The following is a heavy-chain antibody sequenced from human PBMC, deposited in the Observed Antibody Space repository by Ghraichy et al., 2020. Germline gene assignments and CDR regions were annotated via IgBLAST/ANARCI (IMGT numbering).Heavy chain of an antibody. J-gene: IGHJ4*02. CDR2: IRSKAESYAT. V-gene: IGHV3-73*01. CDR1: GFTFSVSD. D-gene: IGHD2-8*01. CDR3: TRAWMDCSDGVC. Sequence: GESLNISCAASGFTFSVSDMHWVRQASGKGPEWVSHIRSKAESYATEYAASVRGRFIVSRDDSKNTAYLQMNSLKTEDTAIYYCTRAWMDCSDGVCWGRGTQVTVSS.